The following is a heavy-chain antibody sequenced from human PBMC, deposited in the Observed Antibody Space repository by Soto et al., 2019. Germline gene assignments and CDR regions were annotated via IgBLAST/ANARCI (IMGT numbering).Heavy chain of an antibody. CDR2: IFYRGST. Sequence: SETLSLTCTVSGDSISSGSYFWSWIRQPPWKGLEWIGYIFYRGSTNHNPSLTGRVTFSVDTSKNQFSLRLRSVTAADTAVYYCARGQAVAVYYFDYWGQGTLVTVSS. CDR1: GDSISSGSYF. D-gene: IGHD6-19*01. CDR3: ARGQAVAVYYFDY. V-gene: IGHV4-61*01. J-gene: IGHJ4*02.